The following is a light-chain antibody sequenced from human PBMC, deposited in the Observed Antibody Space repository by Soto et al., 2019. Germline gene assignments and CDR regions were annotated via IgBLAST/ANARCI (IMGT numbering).Light chain of an antibody. CDR3: QQYGASPWT. CDR1: QSVSSSY. CDR2: GPS. V-gene: IGKV3-20*01. Sequence: IILTQSPGTLSLSPGERATLSCRASQSVSSSYFAWYQHKPGQAPRLLIYGPSSRATGIPDRFSGSGSGTDFTLTISRLEPEDFAVYFCQQYGASPWTFGQGTKVDIK. J-gene: IGKJ1*01.